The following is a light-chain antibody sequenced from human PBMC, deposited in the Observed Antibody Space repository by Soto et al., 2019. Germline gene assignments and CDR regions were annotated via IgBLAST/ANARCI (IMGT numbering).Light chain of an antibody. V-gene: IGKV1-5*03. J-gene: IGKJ1*01. Sequence: DIRMTQSPSTLSASVGDRVTITCRASQSVNSWLAWYQQKPGKAPKLLIYKASNLENGVPSRFSGSGSGTEFTLTISGLQPDDFASYFCQQYNNYLGTFGQGTKVEIK. CDR1: QSVNSW. CDR2: KAS. CDR3: QQYNNYLGT.